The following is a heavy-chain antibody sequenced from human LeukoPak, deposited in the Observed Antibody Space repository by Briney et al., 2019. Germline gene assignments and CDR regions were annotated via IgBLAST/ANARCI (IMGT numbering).Heavy chain of an antibody. CDR3: ARDRKVITHYAFDI. D-gene: IGHD3-16*01. CDR1: GGSISSSNW. V-gene: IGHV4-4*02. Sequence: SETLSLTCAVSGGSISSSNWWSWVRQPPGKGLEWIGEIYYSGSTNYNPSLKSRVTISVDKSKNQFSLKLSSVTAADTAVYYCARDRKVITHYAFDIWGQGTMVTVSS. CDR2: IYYSGST. J-gene: IGHJ3*02.